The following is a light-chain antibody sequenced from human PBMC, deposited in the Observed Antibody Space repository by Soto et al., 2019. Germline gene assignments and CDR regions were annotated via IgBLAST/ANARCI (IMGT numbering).Light chain of an antibody. V-gene: IGKV1-27*01. CDR2: AAS. J-gene: IGKJ1*01. Sequence: DIQMTQSPSSLSASVGDRVTITCRTSHVISNYVAWYQQKPGKVPKLLIFAASTLQSGVPSRFSGSGSGTDFTLTISSLQPEDVATYYCQKYSSAPWTFGQGTKVEIK. CDR1: HVISNY. CDR3: QKYSSAPWT.